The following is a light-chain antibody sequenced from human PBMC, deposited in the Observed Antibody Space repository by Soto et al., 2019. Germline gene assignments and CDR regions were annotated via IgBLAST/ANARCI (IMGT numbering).Light chain of an antibody. J-gene: IGKJ2*03. V-gene: IGKV1-5*03. CDR2: KAS. Sequence: DIQMTQSPSTLSASVGDRVTITCRASQSISSWLAWYQQKPGKAPKLLIYKASNLESGVPSRFSGSGSGTEFTLTISSLQPDDFAIYYCQQYNSYPYGFGQGTKLEIK. CDR3: QQYNSYPYG. CDR1: QSISSW.